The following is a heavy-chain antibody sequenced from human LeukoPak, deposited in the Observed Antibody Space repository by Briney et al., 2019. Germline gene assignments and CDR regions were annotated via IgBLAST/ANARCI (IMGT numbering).Heavy chain of an antibody. J-gene: IGHJ4*02. V-gene: IGHV3-74*01. CDR2: INSDGSST. D-gene: IGHD3-10*01. Sequence: PGGSLRLSCAASGFSFSSYWIHWVRQAPGKGLVWVSRINSDGSSTNYADSVKDRFTISRDNAKNTLYLQMNSLRAEDTAVYYCAKDNAEYGSGISYFDYWGQGTLVTVSS. CDR1: GFSFSSYW. CDR3: AKDNAEYGSGISYFDY.